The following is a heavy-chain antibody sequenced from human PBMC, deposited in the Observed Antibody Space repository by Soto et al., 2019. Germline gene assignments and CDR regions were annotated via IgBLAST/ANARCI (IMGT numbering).Heavy chain of an antibody. CDR3: ARAAARFGELFWFDP. CDR2: INPRGFFT. D-gene: IGHD3-10*01. CDR1: GYTFTSYN. Sequence: QVQLVQSGAEVKKPGASVKVSCKASGYTFTSYNIHWVRQAPGQGLEWVGMINPRGFFTTYAQKFRGRVTMTGDTSTSLVYMELTNLRSEDTAMYYCARAAARFGELFWFDPWGQGTLVSVSS. J-gene: IGHJ5*02. V-gene: IGHV1-46*01.